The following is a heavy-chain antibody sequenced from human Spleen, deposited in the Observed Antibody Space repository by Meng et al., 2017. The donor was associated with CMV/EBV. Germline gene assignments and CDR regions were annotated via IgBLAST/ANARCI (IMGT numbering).Heavy chain of an antibody. CDR1: AFSCNTHG. Sequence: AFSCNTHGTHWVRQAPGKGLEWVSVVYSGGRNTYYADSVKGRFTISRDNSKNTLYLQMNSLRAEDTALYFCAKDQQPYSSSSDFDYWGQGTLVTVSS. J-gene: IGHJ4*02. CDR2: VYSGGRNT. D-gene: IGHD6-6*01. V-gene: IGHV3-23*03. CDR3: AKDQQPYSSSSDFDY.